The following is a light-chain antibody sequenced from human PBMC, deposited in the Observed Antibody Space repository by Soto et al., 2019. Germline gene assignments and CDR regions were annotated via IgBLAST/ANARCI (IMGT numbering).Light chain of an antibody. CDR1: QSVSSSY. J-gene: IGKJ4*01. CDR2: GAY. Sequence: EIVLTQSPGTLSLSPGERATLSCRASQSVSSSYLAWYQQKPGQAPRLLIYGAYSRATGSPDRFSGSGSGTDFTLTISILEPEDFAVYYCHQYVSSPLTFGGGTKVEIK. CDR3: HQYVSSPLT. V-gene: IGKV3-20*01.